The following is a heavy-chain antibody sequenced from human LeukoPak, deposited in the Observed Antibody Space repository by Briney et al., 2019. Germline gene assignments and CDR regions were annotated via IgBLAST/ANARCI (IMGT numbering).Heavy chain of an antibody. CDR2: VSKSGST. V-gene: IGHV4-4*08. CDR1: GGPITSHF. D-gene: IGHD3-16*01. J-gene: IGHJ3*01. CDR3: ARDDYGVFDAFDV. Sequence: SETLSLTCTVSGGPITSHFWTWIRQAPGKGLEWVGYVSKSGSTNYNPSLQSRITISVDTSKNQFFLKLTSMPAADTAVYFCARDDYGVFDAFDVWGQGTVVTVSS.